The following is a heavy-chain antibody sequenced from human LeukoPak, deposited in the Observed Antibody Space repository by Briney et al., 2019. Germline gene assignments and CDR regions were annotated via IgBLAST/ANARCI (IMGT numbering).Heavy chain of an antibody. V-gene: IGHV3-23*01. CDR3: AKDMRANWGNY. Sequence: PGWSLRLSCAASGFSFSSYAMSWVRQAPGKGLEWVSAISGSGGSTYYADSVKGRFTISRDNSKNTQYLQMNSLRAEDTAVYYCAKDMRANWGNYWGQGTLVTVSS. CDR1: GFSFSSYA. CDR2: ISGSGGST. D-gene: IGHD7-27*01. J-gene: IGHJ4*02.